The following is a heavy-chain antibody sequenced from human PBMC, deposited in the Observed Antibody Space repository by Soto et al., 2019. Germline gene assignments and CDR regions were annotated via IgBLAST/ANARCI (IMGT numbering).Heavy chain of an antibody. V-gene: IGHV1-69*13. Sequence: SVKVSCKASGGTFSSYAISWVRQAPGQGLEWMGGIIPIFGTANYAQKFQGRVKITADESTSTAYMELSSLRSEDTAVYYCARDRDYGDYVSAFDIWGQGTMVTVSS. CDR2: IIPIFGTA. CDR3: ARDRDYGDYVSAFDI. J-gene: IGHJ3*02. D-gene: IGHD4-17*01. CDR1: GGTFSSYA.